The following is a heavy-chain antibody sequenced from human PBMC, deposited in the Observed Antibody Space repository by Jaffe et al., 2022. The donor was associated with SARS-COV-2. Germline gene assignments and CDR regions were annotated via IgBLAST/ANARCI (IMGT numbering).Heavy chain of an antibody. V-gene: IGHV3-30-3*01. D-gene: IGHD3-16*01. CDR3: ARDGGIDGYDWYFDY. Sequence: QVHLVESGGGLVQPGRSLRLSCEVSGFSFSAYSMHWVRQCPGKGLEWVAAISHDGSNKFHADSVKGRFTISRDNSKKTLFLQMNSLRAEDTAIYYCARDGGIDGYDWYFDYWGQGNLVTVSS. CDR2: ISHDGSNK. J-gene: IGHJ4*02. CDR1: GFSFSAYS.